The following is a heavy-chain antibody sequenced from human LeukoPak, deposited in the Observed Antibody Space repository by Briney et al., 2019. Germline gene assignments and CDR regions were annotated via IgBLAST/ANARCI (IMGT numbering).Heavy chain of an antibody. CDR2: IIPILGIA. D-gene: IGHD6-6*01. CDR3: ARSRLSPPYYYYYGMDV. J-gene: IGHJ6*02. CDR1: GGTFSSYA. V-gene: IGHV1-69*04. Sequence: SVKVSCKASGGTFSSYAISWVRQAPGQGLEWMGRIIPILGIANYAQKFQGRVTITADKSTSTAYMELSSLRSEDTAVYYCARSRLSPPYYYYYGMDVWGQGTTVTVSS.